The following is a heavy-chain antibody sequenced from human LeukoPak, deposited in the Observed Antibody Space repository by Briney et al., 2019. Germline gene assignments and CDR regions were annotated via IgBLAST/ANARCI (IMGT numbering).Heavy chain of an antibody. Sequence: ASVKVSCKASGYTFTGYYMHWVRQAPGQGLEWMGWINTNRGGTNYAQKFQGWVTMTRDTSISTAYMELSRLRSDDTAVYYCAREAIGYYDSSGYYSRAFDIWGQGTMVTVSS. D-gene: IGHD3-22*01. J-gene: IGHJ3*02. CDR3: AREAIGYYDSSGYYSRAFDI. V-gene: IGHV1-2*04. CDR1: GYTFTGYY. CDR2: INTNRGGT.